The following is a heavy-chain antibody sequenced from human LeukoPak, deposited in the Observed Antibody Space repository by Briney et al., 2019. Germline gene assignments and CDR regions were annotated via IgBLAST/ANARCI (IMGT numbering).Heavy chain of an antibody. CDR1: GFTFSIYV. D-gene: IGHD2-2*01. Sequence: PGGSLRLSCAASGFTFSIYVMHWVRHVPGKGLEWVAVKDHCADSVKGRFTASKDNSKSTLYLQMNSLRVEDTAIYYCAEDLCSDTNCASRGIDYWGQGTLVTVSS. CDR3: AEDLCSDTNCASRGIDY. CDR2: KD. J-gene: IGHJ4*02. V-gene: IGHV3-30*18.